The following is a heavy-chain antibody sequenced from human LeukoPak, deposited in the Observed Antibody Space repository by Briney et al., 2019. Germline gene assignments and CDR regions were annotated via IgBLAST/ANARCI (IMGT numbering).Heavy chain of an antibody. Sequence: HPGGSLRLSCAASGFTFSSYAMSWVRQAPGKGLEWVSAISGSGGSTYYADSVKGRFTISRDNSKNTLYLQMNSLRAEDTAVYYCANVLGYCSSTSCYTYWGQGTLVTVSS. D-gene: IGHD2-2*02. CDR3: ANVLGYCSSTSCYTY. V-gene: IGHV3-23*01. CDR2: ISGSGGST. CDR1: GFTFSSYA. J-gene: IGHJ4*02.